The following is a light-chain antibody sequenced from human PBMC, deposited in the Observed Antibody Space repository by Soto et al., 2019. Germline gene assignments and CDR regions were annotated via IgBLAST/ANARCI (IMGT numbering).Light chain of an antibody. J-gene: IGKJ2*01. V-gene: IGKV3-15*01. CDR1: QSVSSN. CDR2: GAS. CDR3: QQYTNWPPYT. Sequence: EIVMTQSPAALSVSPGERATLSCRASQSVSSNLAWYQQKPGQAPRLLIYGASTRATGIPARFSGSGSGTEFTLTIRSRQSEDFAVYYCQQYTNWPPYTFGQGTKLEIK.